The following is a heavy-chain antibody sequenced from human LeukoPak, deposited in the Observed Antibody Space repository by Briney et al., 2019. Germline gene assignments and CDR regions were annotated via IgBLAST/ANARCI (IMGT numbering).Heavy chain of an antibody. D-gene: IGHD6-19*01. Sequence: GASVKVSCKASGYTFTGYYMHWVRQAPGQGLEWMGWINPNSGGTNYARKFQGRVTMTRDTSISTAYMELSRLRSDDTAVYYCAREKNLSGWYAGFDYWGQGTLVTVSS. CDR3: AREKNLSGWYAGFDY. CDR1: GYTFTGYY. J-gene: IGHJ4*02. CDR2: INPNSGGT. V-gene: IGHV1-2*02.